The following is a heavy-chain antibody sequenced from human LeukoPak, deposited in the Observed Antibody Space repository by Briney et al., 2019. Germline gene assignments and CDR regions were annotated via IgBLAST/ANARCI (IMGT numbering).Heavy chain of an antibody. CDR2: IYYSGST. CDR3: AKSGGYGLIDY. CDR1: GGSISSYY. D-gene: IGHD1-26*01. J-gene: IGHJ4*02. Sequence: SETLSLTCTVSGGSISSYYWSWIRQPPGKGLEWIGYIYYSGSTYYNASLQRRVTISIDTSKNQFSLRLNSVTAADTAMYYCAKSGGYGLIDYWGQGTLVTVSS. V-gene: IGHV4-59*04.